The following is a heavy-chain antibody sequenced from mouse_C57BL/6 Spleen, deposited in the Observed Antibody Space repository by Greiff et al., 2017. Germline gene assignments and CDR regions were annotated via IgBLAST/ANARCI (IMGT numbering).Heavy chain of an antibody. Sequence: VKLQESGPGLVAPSQSLSLTCTVSGFSLTSYGVHWVRQPPGKGLEWLVVIWNDGSTTYNSARKSRLSISKDNSKSQVFLKIDSLQTDDTAMYYGARHDEASTMVTLDYWGQGTSVTVSS. CDR1: GFSLTSYG. V-gene: IGHV2-6*03. CDR3: ARHDEASTMVTLDY. D-gene: IGHD2-2*01. J-gene: IGHJ4*01. CDR2: IWNDGST.